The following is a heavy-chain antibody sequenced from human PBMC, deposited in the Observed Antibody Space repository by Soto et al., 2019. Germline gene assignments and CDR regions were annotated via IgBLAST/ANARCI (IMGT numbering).Heavy chain of an antibody. D-gene: IGHD3-10*01. CDR2: MHYSGSS. V-gene: IGHV4-59*01. J-gene: IGHJ4*02. CDR3: ARTGVYFDY. CDR1: GGSISSYY. Sequence: SETLSLTCTVSGGSISSYYWSWIRQPPGKGLEWIGYMHYSGSSNYNPFLKSRVTISVDTSKNQFSLKLSSVTAADTAVYYCARTGVYFDYWGQGTLVTVSS.